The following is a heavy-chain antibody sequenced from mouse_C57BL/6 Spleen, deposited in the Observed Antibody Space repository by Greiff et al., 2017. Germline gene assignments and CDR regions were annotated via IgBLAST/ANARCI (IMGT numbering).Heavy chain of an antibody. CDR1: GFTFSDYG. Sequence: DVMLVESGGGLVKPGGSLKLSCAASGFTFSDYGMHWVRQAPEKGLEWVAYISSGSSTIYYADTVKGRFTISRDNAKNTLFLQMTSLRSEDTAMYYCARGTPWCFDVWGTGTTVTVSS. CDR2: ISSGSSTI. D-gene: IGHD3-3*01. CDR3: ARGTPWCFDV. V-gene: IGHV5-17*01. J-gene: IGHJ1*03.